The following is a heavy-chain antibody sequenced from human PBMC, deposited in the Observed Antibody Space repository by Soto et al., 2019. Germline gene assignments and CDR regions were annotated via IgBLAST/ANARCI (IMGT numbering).Heavy chain of an antibody. CDR2: IYYSGGT. J-gene: IGHJ4*02. D-gene: IGHD1-1*01. CDR1: GGSISSYY. Sequence: PSETLSLTCTVSGGSISSYYWSWIRQPPGKGLEWIGYIYYSGGTNYNPSLKSRVTISVDTSKNQFSLKLSSVTAADTAVYYCASLDPPGYWGQGTLVTVSS. V-gene: IGHV4-59*01. CDR3: ASLDPPGY.